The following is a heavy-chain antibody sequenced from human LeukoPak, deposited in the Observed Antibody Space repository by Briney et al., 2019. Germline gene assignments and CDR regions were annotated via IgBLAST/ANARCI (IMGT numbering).Heavy chain of an antibody. CDR1: GGSISSYY. Sequence: SETLSLTCTVSGGSISSYYWSWIRQPPGKGLDWIGYIYYSGSTNYNPSLKSRVTISVDTSKNQFSLKLSSVTAADTAVYYCARDEGHYGSAYGMDVWGQGTTVTVSS. J-gene: IGHJ6*02. CDR3: ARDEGHYGSAYGMDV. CDR2: IYYSGST. D-gene: IGHD3-10*01. V-gene: IGHV4-59*01.